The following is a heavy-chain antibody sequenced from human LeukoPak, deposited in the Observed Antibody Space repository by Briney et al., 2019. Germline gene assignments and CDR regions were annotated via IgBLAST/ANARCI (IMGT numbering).Heavy chain of an antibody. CDR1: GFTFSSYD. D-gene: IGHD3-9*01. CDR3: ARGGKYYDILTGYYPPHYGMDV. V-gene: IGHV3-13*01. CDR2: IGTAGDT. Sequence: GGSLRLSCAASGFTFSSYDMHWVRQATGKGLEWISAIGTAGDTYYPGSVKGRFTISRENAKNSLYLQMNSLRAVDTAVYYCARGGKYYDILTGYYPPHYGMDVGGQGTTVTVSS. J-gene: IGHJ6*02.